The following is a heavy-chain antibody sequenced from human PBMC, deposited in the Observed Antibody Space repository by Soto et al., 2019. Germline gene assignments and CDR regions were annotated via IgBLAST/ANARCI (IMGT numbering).Heavy chain of an antibody. Sequence: QITLKESGPTLVKPTQTLTLTCTFSGLSLSTSGEAVGWIRQPPGKALEWLALIYWDDDKGYNPTLKTRLTITKDTSKNKVVLTLTNMDPVDTATYYGAHYVSTSPAGWFDPWGQGILVTVSS. D-gene: IGHD3-10*02. J-gene: IGHJ5*02. CDR1: GLSLSTSGEA. CDR3: AHYVSTSPAGWFDP. V-gene: IGHV2-5*02. CDR2: IYWDDDK.